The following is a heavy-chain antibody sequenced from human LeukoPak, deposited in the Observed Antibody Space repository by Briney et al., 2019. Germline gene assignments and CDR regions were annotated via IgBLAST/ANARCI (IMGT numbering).Heavy chain of an antibody. D-gene: IGHD3-10*01. CDR3: ARQTMVRGVYDAFDI. Sequence: GESLKISCKGSGYRFTSYWIGWVRQMPGKGLEWMGIIYPGDSDTRYSPSFQGQVTISADQSISTAYLQWSSLKASDTAMYYCARQTMVRGVYDAFDIWGQGTMVTVSS. CDR2: IYPGDSDT. V-gene: IGHV5-51*01. J-gene: IGHJ3*02. CDR1: GYRFTSYW.